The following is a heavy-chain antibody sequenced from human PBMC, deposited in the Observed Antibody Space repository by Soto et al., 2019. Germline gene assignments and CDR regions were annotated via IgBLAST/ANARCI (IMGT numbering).Heavy chain of an antibody. CDR2: IYWDDDK. J-gene: IGHJ4*02. V-gene: IGHV2-5*02. D-gene: IGHD6-19*01. Sequence: QITLKESGPTLVKPTQTLTLTCTFSRFSFSTTGVGVGWIRQPPGKALEWLALIYWDDDKRYSPSLKSRLTITKDTSKNQVVLTMTNMDPVDTATYYCAHRQAQGIGLAGTFDSWGQGTLVTVSS. CDR1: RFSFSTTGVG. CDR3: AHRQAQGIGLAGTFDS.